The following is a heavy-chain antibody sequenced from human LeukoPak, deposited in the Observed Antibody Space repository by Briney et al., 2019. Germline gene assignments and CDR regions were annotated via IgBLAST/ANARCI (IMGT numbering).Heavy chain of an antibody. D-gene: IGHD3-9*01. CDR1: GFTFSDYY. V-gene: IGHV3-11*05. CDR3: ARGGCDILTGTSFFDP. Sequence: GGSLRLSCVASGFTFSDYYMSWIRQAPGKGLQYVSYISSSGTYANYANSVKGRFTNSRDNAKNSLYLQMNSLRADDTAVYYCARGGCDILTGTSFFDPWGQGTLVTVSS. J-gene: IGHJ5*02. CDR2: ISSSGTYA.